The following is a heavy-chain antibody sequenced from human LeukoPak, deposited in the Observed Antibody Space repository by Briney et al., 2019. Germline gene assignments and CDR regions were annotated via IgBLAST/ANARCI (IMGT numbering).Heavy chain of an antibody. Sequence: PSETLSLTCTVAGGSMSSTTDSWGWLRQPPGKGLEWIGSIYYSGSTYYNPSLKSRVILSVDTSKNQFSLKLSSVTAADTAVYYCARADYHGSGSYKPFDPWGQGTLVTVSS. CDR2: IYYSGST. J-gene: IGHJ5*02. D-gene: IGHD3-10*01. CDR1: GGSMSSTTDS. CDR3: ARADYHGSGSYKPFDP. V-gene: IGHV4-39*01.